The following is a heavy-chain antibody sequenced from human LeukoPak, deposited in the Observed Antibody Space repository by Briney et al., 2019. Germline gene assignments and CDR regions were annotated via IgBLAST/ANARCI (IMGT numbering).Heavy chain of an antibody. D-gene: IGHD1-26*01. CDR3: ARSSGSYLDY. CDR1: GFTFSSYS. J-gene: IGHJ4*02. V-gene: IGHV3-21*01. CDR2: ISSSSSYI. Sequence: GGSLRLSCEASGFTFSSYSMNWVRQAPGKGLEWVSSISSSSSYIYYADSVKGRFTISRDNAKNSLYLQMNSLRAEDTAVYYCARSSGSYLDYWGQGTLVTVSS.